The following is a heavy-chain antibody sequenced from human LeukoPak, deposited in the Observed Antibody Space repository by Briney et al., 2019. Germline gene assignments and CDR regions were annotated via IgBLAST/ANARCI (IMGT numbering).Heavy chain of an antibody. CDR1: GGTFSSYA. V-gene: IGHV1-69*13. CDR2: IIPIFGTA. D-gene: IGHD3-3*01. CDR3: ARSSYYNFWWDY. Sequence: SVKVSCKASGGTFSSYAISWVRQAPGQGLEWMGGIIPIFGTANYAQKFQGRVTITADESTSTAYMELSSLRSEDTAVYYCARSSYYNFWWDYWGQGTLVTVSS. J-gene: IGHJ4*02.